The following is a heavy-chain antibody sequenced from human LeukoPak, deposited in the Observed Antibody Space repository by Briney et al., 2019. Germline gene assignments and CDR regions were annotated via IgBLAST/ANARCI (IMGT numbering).Heavy chain of an antibody. J-gene: IGHJ4*02. V-gene: IGHV3-53*01. CDR2: IYSGGST. Sequence: GGSLRLSCAPSGFTVSSNYMSRVRQAPGKGLERVSVIYSGGSTYYADSVKGRFTVSRDNSKNTLYLQMNSLRAEDTAVYYCACTHNYYDSSAYYYEDDYWGQGTLVTVSS. CDR1: GFTVSSNY. CDR3: ACTHNYYDSSAYYYEDDY. D-gene: IGHD3-22*01.